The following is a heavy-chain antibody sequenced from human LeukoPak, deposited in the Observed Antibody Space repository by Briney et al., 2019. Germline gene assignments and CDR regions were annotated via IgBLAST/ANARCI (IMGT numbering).Heavy chain of an antibody. CDR3: ARLSSTSIWLLDY. CDR2: INPGNGNT. V-gene: IGHV1-3*01. D-gene: IGHD3-16*02. Sequence: EASVRVSFKASGYSFTIFAIHWVRQAPGQSSEGMGWINPGNGNTKYSPKFQGRVTFSRDTSATTADMEVSRLNFEDSAVYYCARLSSTSIWLLDYWGLGTLVTVSS. CDR1: GYSFTIFA. J-gene: IGHJ4*02.